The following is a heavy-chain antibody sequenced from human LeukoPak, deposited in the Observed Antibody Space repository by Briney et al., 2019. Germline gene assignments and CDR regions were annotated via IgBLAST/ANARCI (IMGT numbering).Heavy chain of an antibody. Sequence: SEALSLTYTVSGGSISSGSYYWSWIRRPPGKGLEWIGYIYYSGSTKYNPSLKSRVTISGDTSKHQFSLKLSSVSAADTAVYYCARWTPDIVVVVAATGVVYAFDICGQGTMVTVSS. D-gene: IGHD2-15*01. CDR2: IYYSGST. V-gene: IGHV4-61*01. CDR3: ARWTPDIVVVVAATGVVYAFDI. CDR1: GGSISSGSYY. J-gene: IGHJ3*02.